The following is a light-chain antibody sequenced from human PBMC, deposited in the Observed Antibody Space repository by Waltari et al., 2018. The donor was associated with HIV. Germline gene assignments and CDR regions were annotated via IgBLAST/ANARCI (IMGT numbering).Light chain of an antibody. J-gene: IGKJ2*03. CDR2: DAS. Sequence: ETVLTQSQATMSLSPGERATLSCRASQSVSSYLTWYQQKPGQAPRLLIYDASNRATGIPARFSGSGSGTDFTLTISSLEPEDFAVYYCQQRSNWPPVSFGQGTKLEIK. CDR1: QSVSSY. V-gene: IGKV3-11*01. CDR3: QQRSNWPPVS.